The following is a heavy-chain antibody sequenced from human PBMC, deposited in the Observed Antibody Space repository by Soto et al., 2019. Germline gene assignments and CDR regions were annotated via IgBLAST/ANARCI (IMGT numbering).Heavy chain of an antibody. D-gene: IGHD3-9*01. CDR2: IYSGGST. CDR3: ASSAIIRYFDWPHDAFDI. V-gene: IGHV3-66*01. J-gene: IGHJ3*02. Sequence: GGSLRLSCAASGFTVSSNYMSWVRQAPGKGLEWVSVIYSGGSTYYADSVKGRFTISRDNSKNTLYLQMNSLRAEDTAVYYCASSAIIRYFDWPHDAFDIWGQGTMVTVSS. CDR1: GFTVSSNY.